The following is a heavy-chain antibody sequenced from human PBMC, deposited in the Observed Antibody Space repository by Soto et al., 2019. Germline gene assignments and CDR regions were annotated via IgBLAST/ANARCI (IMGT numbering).Heavy chain of an antibody. Sequence: PSETLSLTCTVSGAPFTNHCWNWIRQAPGKGLEWIGYIFYSGTAKYSSSLKSRVTISVETSKRQFSLKLSSVTAADTAIYYCARGGDGLDVWGQGTTVTVSS. CDR1: GAPFTNHC. V-gene: IGHV4-59*11. CDR2: IFYSGTA. CDR3: ARGGDGLDV. J-gene: IGHJ6*02. D-gene: IGHD3-16*01.